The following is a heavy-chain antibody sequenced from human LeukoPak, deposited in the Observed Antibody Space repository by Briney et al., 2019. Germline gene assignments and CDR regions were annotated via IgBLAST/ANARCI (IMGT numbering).Heavy chain of an antibody. Sequence: PSETLSLTCTVSGGSTSSSSDYWGWIRQPPGKGLEWIGSINYSGSTYYNPSLKSRVTISVDTSKNQFSLKLSSVTAADTAVYYCAKKGDTGNYDIWGQGAMVTVSS. CDR1: GGSTSSSSDY. D-gene: IGHD1-26*01. J-gene: IGHJ3*02. CDR3: AKKGDTGNYDI. V-gene: IGHV4-39*01. CDR2: INYSGST.